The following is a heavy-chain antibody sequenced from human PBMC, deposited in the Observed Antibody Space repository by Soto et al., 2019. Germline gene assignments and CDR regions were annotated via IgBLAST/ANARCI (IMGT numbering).Heavy chain of an antibody. CDR1: GGSISSGDYY. CDR3: ARDEIGGYENWFDP. CDR2: IYYSGST. D-gene: IGHD5-12*01. V-gene: IGHV4-30-4*01. Sequence: SETLSLTCTVSGGSISSGDYYWSWIRQPPGKGLEWIGYIYYSGSTYYNPSLKSRVTISVDTSKNQFSLKLSSVTAADTAVYYCARDEIGGYENWFDPWGQGTLVTVSS. J-gene: IGHJ5*02.